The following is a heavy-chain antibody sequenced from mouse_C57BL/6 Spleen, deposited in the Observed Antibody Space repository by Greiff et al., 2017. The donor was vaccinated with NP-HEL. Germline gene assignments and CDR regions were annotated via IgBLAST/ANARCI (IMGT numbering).Heavy chain of an antibody. D-gene: IGHD1-1*01. V-gene: IGHV1-42*01. J-gene: IGHJ2*01. Sequence: VHVKQSGPELVKPGASVKISCKASGYSFTGYYMNWVKQSPEKSLEWIGEINPSTGGTTYNQKFKAKATLTVDKSSSTAYMQLKSLTSEDSAVYYCARLSYGSSSLDYWGQGTTLTVSS. CDR3: ARLSYGSSSLDY. CDR2: INPSTGGT. CDR1: GYSFTGYY.